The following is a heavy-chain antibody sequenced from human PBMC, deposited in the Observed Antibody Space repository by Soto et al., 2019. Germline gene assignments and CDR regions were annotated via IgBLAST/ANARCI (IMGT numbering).Heavy chain of an antibody. V-gene: IGHV3-23*01. Sequence: EVQLLESGGGMVEPRGSLKLSCAASGFSFGTYVMNWVRQAPGKGLEWVSGISGSGGRVYSADSVKGRFTISRDNSRNTLYLKMNSLRAEDTGIYYCAMTRLYDTGTNDYHRDALDIWGQGTQVTVSS. CDR1: GFSFGTYV. CDR3: AMTRLYDTGTNDYHRDALDI. CDR2: ISGSGGRV. D-gene: IGHD3-22*01. J-gene: IGHJ3*02.